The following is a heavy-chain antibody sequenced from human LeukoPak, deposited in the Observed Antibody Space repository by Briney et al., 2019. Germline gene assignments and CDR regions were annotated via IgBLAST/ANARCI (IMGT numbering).Heavy chain of an antibody. D-gene: IGHD6-19*01. CDR2: ISAYSGNT. Sequence: ASVKVSCKASGYTLTTYGLSWVRQAPGQGLEWMGWISAYSGNTNYAQKFQGRVTMTTDTSTSTAYMELWSLTPDDTALYYCARDLHSSGWYWFDTWGQGTLVTVSS. CDR3: ARDLHSSGWYWFDT. V-gene: IGHV1-18*01. J-gene: IGHJ5*02. CDR1: GYTLTTYG.